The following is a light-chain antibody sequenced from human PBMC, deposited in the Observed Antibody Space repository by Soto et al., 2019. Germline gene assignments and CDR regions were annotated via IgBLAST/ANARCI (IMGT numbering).Light chain of an antibody. Sequence: AIRMTQSPSSFSASTGDRVTITCRASQGISSYLAWYQQKPGKAPKLLIYAASTLQSGVPSRFSGSGSGTDFTLTISCLQSEDFATYYCQQYYSYPSFGQGPRWIS. CDR1: QGISSY. J-gene: IGKJ1*01. V-gene: IGKV1-8*01. CDR2: AAS. CDR3: QQYYSYPS.